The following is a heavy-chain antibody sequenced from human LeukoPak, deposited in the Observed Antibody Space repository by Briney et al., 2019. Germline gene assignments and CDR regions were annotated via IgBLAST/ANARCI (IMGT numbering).Heavy chain of an antibody. CDR2: ISSSSSYI. J-gene: IGHJ4*02. CDR3: ARDISGWLPVVDY. D-gene: IGHD6-19*01. V-gene: IGHV3-21*01. Sequence: GGSLRLSCAASGFTFSSYSMNWVRQAPGKGLEWVSSISSSSSYIYYADSVKGRFTISRDNAKNSLYLQMNCLRAEDTAVYYCARDISGWLPVVDYWGQGTLVTVSS. CDR1: GFTFSSYS.